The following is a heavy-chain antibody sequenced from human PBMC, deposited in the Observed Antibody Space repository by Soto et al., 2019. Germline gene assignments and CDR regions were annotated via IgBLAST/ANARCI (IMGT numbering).Heavy chain of an antibody. CDR1: GGSISSSSYY. CDR2: IYYSGST. V-gene: IGHV4-39*01. J-gene: IGHJ5*02. D-gene: IGHD3-3*01. Sequence: SETLSLTCTVSGGSISSSSYYWGWIRQPPGKGLEWIGSIYYSGSTYYNPSLKSRVTISVDTSKNQFSLKLSSVTAADTAVYYCARRTIFGLNWFDPWGQGTLVTV. CDR3: ARRTIFGLNWFDP.